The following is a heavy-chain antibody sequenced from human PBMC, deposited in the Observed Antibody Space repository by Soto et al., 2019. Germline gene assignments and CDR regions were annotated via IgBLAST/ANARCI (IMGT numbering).Heavy chain of an antibody. CDR3: ARQSVGPYGSGSYFDY. D-gene: IGHD3-10*01. J-gene: IGHJ4*02. CDR2: IYYSGST. V-gene: IGHV4-59*08. CDR1: GGSISSYY. Sequence: QVQLQESGPGLVKPSETLSLTCTVSGGSISSYYWSWIRQPPGKGLEWIGYIYYSGSTNYNPSLKGRVTISVATSKNQFSLKLSSVTAADTAVYYCARQSVGPYGSGSYFDYWGQGTLVTVSS.